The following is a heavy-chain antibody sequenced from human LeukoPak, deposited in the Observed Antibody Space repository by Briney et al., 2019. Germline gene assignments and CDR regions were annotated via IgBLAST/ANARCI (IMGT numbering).Heavy chain of an antibody. J-gene: IGHJ4*02. Sequence: SVNVSCKASGGTFSSYAISWVRQAPGQGLEWMGGIIPIFGTANYAQKFQGRVTITADESTSTAYMELSSLRSEDTAVYYCARNGLNYYDSSGYYYSPYYWGQGTLVTVSS. D-gene: IGHD3-22*01. V-gene: IGHV1-69*13. CDR1: GGTFSSYA. CDR3: ARNGLNYYDSSGYYYSPYY. CDR2: IIPIFGTA.